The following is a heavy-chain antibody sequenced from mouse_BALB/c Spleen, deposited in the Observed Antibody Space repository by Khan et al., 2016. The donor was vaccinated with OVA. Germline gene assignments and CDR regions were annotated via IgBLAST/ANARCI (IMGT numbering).Heavy chain of an antibody. CDR3: ARDRGMITTGYFDY. CDR2: ISNLAYSI. J-gene: IGHJ2*01. D-gene: IGHD2-4*01. CDR1: GFTFSDYG. V-gene: IGHV5-15*02. Sequence: EVQLQESGGGLVQPGGSRKLSCAASGFTFSDYGMAWVRQAPGKGPEWVAFISNLAYSIYYADTVTGRFTISREHAKNTLYLEMSSLRSEDTAMYYCARDRGMITTGYFDYWGQGTTLTVSA.